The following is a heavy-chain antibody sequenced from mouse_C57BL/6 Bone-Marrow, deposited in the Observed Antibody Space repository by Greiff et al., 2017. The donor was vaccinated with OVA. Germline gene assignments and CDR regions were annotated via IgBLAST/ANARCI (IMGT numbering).Heavy chain of an antibody. Sequence: QVQLQQSGAELVRPGTSVKMSCKASGYTFTNYWIGWAKQRPGHGLEWIGDIYPGGGYTNYNEKFKGKATLTADKSSSTAYMQFSSLTSEDSAIYYGARYDGYYSFYFDYWGQGTTLTVSS. V-gene: IGHV1-63*01. J-gene: IGHJ2*01. CDR3: ARYDGYYSFYFDY. CDR2: IYPGGGYT. CDR1: GYTFTNYW. D-gene: IGHD2-3*01.